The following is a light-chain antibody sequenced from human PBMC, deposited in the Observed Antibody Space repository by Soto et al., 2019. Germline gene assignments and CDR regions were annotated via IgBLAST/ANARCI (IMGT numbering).Light chain of an antibody. CDR1: SGDVGGFTS. CDR2: DVT. V-gene: IGLV2-14*03. CDR3: SSYTTSTTVI. J-gene: IGLJ2*01. Sequence: QSALTQPASVSGSPGQSITISCTGTSGDVGGFTSVSWYQQHPGKAPKLMIYDVTNRPSGVPNHFSGSKSGNTASLTISGLQAEDEADYYCSSYTTSTTVIFGGGTKLTVL.